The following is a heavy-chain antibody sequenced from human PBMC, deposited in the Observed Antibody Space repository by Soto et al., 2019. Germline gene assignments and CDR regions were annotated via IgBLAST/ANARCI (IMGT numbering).Heavy chain of an antibody. J-gene: IGHJ4*02. Sequence: SETLSLTCSVSGGSISSGGYYWSWIRQHPGKGLEWIGYIYYSGSTYYNPSLKSRATISVDTSKNQFSLKLSSVTAADTAVYYCLGQYSYGYYYWGQGTLVTVSS. CDR2: IYYSGST. D-gene: IGHD5-18*01. CDR1: GGSISSGGYY. CDR3: LGQYSYGYYY. V-gene: IGHV4-31*03.